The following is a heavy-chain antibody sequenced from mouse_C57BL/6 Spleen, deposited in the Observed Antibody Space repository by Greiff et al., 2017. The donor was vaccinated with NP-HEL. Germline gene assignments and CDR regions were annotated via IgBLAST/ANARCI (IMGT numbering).Heavy chain of an antibody. Sequence: QVQLQQSGAELVRPGTSVKLSCKASGYTFTSYWMHWVKQRPGQGLEWIGVIDPSDSYTNYNQKFKGKATLTVDTSSSTAYMQLSSLTSEDSAVYYCARSEGYDGYYDAMDYWGQGTSVTVSS. D-gene: IGHD2-3*01. J-gene: IGHJ4*01. CDR2: IDPSDSYT. CDR1: GYTFTSYW. CDR3: ARSEGYDGYYDAMDY. V-gene: IGHV1-59*01.